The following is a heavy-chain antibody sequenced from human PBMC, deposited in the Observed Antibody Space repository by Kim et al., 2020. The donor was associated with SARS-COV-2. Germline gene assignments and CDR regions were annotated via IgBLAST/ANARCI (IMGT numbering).Heavy chain of an antibody. CDR2: ISSSSSYI. Sequence: GGSLRLSCAASGFTFSSYSMNWVRQAPGKGLEWVSSISSSSSYIYYADSVKGRFTISRDNAKNSLYLQMNSLRAEDTAVYYCARETEWLRLGVLDYWGQGTLVTVSS. D-gene: IGHD5-12*01. CDR3: ARETEWLRLGVLDY. CDR1: GFTFSSYS. V-gene: IGHV3-21*01. J-gene: IGHJ4*02.